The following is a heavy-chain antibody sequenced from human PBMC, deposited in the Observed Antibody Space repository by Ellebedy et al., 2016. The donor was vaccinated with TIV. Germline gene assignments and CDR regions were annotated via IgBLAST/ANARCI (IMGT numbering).Heavy chain of an antibody. CDR1: GFTFSGFT. J-gene: IGHJ4*02. Sequence: GESLKISCAASGFTFSGFTMNWVRQAPGKGLEWVSSISSSGTYIHNAYSVKGRFIISRDNAKNSLYLQMNILRVEDTAIYYCARPAAAYSSSWYDFDCWGQGTLVTVSS. CDR2: ISSSGTYI. CDR3: ARPAAAYSSSWYDFDC. D-gene: IGHD6-13*01. V-gene: IGHV3-21*01.